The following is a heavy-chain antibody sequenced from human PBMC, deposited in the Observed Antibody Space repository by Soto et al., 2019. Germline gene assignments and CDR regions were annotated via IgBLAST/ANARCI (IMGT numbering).Heavy chain of an antibody. CDR1: GFSFIGNT. V-gene: IGHV3-48*02. CDR2: ISRTGTPT. Sequence: GGSLRLSCSTSGFSFIGNTMSWVRQPPGQGLEWLSSISRTGTPTYYADSVKGRFTVSRDNAKNSLYLYMSGLRDADTAVYYCARSPYSSRTSSPPRNYFDYWGQGTLVTVSS. J-gene: IGHJ4*02. CDR3: ARSPYSSRTSSPPRNYFDY. D-gene: IGHD6-19*01.